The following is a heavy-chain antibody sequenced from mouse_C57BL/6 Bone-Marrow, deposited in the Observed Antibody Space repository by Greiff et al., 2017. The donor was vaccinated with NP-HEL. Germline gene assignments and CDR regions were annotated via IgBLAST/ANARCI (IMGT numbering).Heavy chain of an antibody. CDR3: AKRGYYAMDY. J-gene: IGHJ4*01. V-gene: IGHV2-9*01. CDR1: GFSLTSYG. Sequence: VKVVESGPGLVAPSQSLSITCTVSGFSLTSYGVAWVRQPPGQGLEWLGVIWGGGCTNYNSALMYRLSISKDNAKRQVFLKMNSLQTDDTAMYYSAKRGYYAMDYWGQGTSVTVSS. CDR2: IWGGGCT.